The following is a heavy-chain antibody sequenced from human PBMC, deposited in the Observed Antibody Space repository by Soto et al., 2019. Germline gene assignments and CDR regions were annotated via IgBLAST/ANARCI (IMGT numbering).Heavy chain of an antibody. CDR1: GGSISSYY. V-gene: IGHV4-59*08. CDR3: ARNETVHGDYDY. J-gene: IGHJ4*02. CDR2: IYYSGST. D-gene: IGHD4-17*01. Sequence: PSETLSLTCTVSGGSISSYYWSWIRQPPGKGLEWIGYIYYSGSTNYNPSLKSRVTISVDTSKNQFSLKLSSVTAADTAVYYCARNETVHGDYDYWGQGTLVTVSS.